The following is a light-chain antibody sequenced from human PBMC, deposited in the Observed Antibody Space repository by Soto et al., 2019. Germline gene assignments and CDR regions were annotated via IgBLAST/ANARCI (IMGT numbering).Light chain of an antibody. Sequence: EILLTQSPRTLSLSPGEGVTLSCRASQSVTVNSLAWYQQKPGQAPRLLIYAASTRAAAVPDRFTGSGSGTDFALTISRLEPEDFGVYYCQQYGDSPLTSGHGTKVDIK. V-gene: IGKV3-20*01. CDR1: QSVTVNS. J-gene: IGKJ3*01. CDR2: AAS. CDR3: QQYGDSPLT.